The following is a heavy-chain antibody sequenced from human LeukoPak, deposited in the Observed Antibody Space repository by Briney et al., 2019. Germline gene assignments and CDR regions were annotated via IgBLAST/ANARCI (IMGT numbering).Heavy chain of an antibody. D-gene: IGHD6-6*01. V-gene: IGHV3-23*01. J-gene: IGHJ6*03. CDR2: ISGNGGST. CDR3: AKVKEQLVAPYYYMDV. Sequence: GGSLRLSCAASGFTFSSYAMSWVRQAPGKGLEWVSAISGNGGSTYYADSVKGRFAISRDISKNTLYLQMNSLRAEDTAVYYCAKVKEQLVAPYYYMDVWGKGTTVTVSS. CDR1: GFTFSSYA.